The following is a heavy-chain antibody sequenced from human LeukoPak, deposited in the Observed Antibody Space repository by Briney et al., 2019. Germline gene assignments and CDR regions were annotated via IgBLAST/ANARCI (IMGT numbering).Heavy chain of an antibody. D-gene: IGHD5-24*01. V-gene: IGHV3-21*01. CDR2: ISGTSIYI. CDR3: ARLRDGYTDFDY. CDR1: GFTFSSYS. J-gene: IGHJ4*02. Sequence: GGSLRPSCAASGFTFSSYSMNWVRQAPGKGLEWVSSISGTSIYIYYADSVRGRFTISRDTARNSLYLQINSLRAEDTAVYYCARLRDGYTDFDYWGQGTLVTVSS.